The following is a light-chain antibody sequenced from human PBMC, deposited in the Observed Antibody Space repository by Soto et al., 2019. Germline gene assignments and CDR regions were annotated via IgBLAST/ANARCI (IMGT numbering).Light chain of an antibody. CDR3: SSHTSGSTRV. Sequence: QSVLTQPPSASGSPGQSVTISCTGTSSDVGGYDYVSWYQQHPDKAPKLMIYEVTKRPSWVSNRFSGSKSGNTASLTISGLQPEDEADYYCSSHTSGSTRVFGSGTKVTVL. CDR1: SSDVGGYDY. J-gene: IGLJ1*01. CDR2: EVT. V-gene: IGLV2-14*01.